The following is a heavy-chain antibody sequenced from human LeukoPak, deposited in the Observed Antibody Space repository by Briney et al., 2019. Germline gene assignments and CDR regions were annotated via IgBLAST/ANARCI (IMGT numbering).Heavy chain of an antibody. D-gene: IGHD4-11*01. V-gene: IGHV3-48*03. CDR1: GFTFSSYE. CDR3: AVRNYAFDY. CDR2: ISSSGSTI. J-gene: IGHJ4*02. Sequence: PGGSLRLSCAASGFTFSSYEMNWVRQAPGKGLEWVSYISSSGSTIYYADSVEGRFTISRDNAKNSLYLQMNSLRAEDTAVYYCAVRNYAFDYWGQGTLVTVSS.